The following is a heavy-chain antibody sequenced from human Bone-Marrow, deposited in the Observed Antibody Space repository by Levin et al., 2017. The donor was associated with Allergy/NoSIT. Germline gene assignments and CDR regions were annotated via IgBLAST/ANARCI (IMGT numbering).Heavy chain of an antibody. CDR2: IYWDDDK. D-gene: IGHD6-19*01. Sequence: VSGPTLVKPTQTLTLTCTFSGFSLSTGGVGVGWIRQPPGRALEGLAFIYWDDDKRYNPSLRNRLTIKKDTSKNQVVLTMTNMDPVDTATYYCAQRNLGSGSGWDTGYFVYWGQGTLVTVSS. V-gene: IGHV2-5*02. CDR3: AQRNLGSGSGWDTGYFVY. J-gene: IGHJ4*02. CDR1: GFSLSTGGVG.